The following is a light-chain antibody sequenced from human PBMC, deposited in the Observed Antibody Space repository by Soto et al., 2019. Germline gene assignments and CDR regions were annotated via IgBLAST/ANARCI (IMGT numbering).Light chain of an antibody. Sequence: EILMTQSPATLSVSPGERATLSCRASQSLSRNLAWYQQKPGQAPRLLIYGASTRASGIPARFSGGGSGTEFTLTISSLQSEDFALYYCQQRSNWPPYTFGQGTKLEIK. CDR3: QQRSNWPPYT. CDR1: QSLSRN. CDR2: GAS. J-gene: IGKJ2*01. V-gene: IGKV3-15*01.